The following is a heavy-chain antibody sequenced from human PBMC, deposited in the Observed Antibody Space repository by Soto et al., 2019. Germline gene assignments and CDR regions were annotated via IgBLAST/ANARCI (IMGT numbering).Heavy chain of an antibody. Sequence: PGGSLRLSCAASGFTFSNYSGTWVRQAPGKGLEWVSTISGSGGSTYYADSVKGRFTISRDNSKNTLYLQMNSLRAEDTAVYYCAKDQGSSWYEIDYWGQGTLVTVS. CDR3: AKDQGSSWYEIDY. D-gene: IGHD6-13*01. CDR2: ISGSGGST. CDR1: GFTFSNYS. J-gene: IGHJ4*02. V-gene: IGHV3-23*01.